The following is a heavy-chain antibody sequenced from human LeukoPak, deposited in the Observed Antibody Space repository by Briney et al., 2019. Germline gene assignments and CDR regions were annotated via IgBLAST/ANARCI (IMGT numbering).Heavy chain of an antibody. Sequence: PSETLSLTCAVYGGSFSGYYWSWIRQPPGKGLEWIGEINHRGSTNYNPSLKSRVTISVDTSKNQFSLKLSSVTAADTAVYYCARHSLWFGELFPAFDYWGQGTLVTVSS. V-gene: IGHV4-34*01. CDR2: INHRGST. J-gene: IGHJ4*02. CDR1: GGSFSGYY. CDR3: ARHSLWFGELFPAFDY. D-gene: IGHD3-10*01.